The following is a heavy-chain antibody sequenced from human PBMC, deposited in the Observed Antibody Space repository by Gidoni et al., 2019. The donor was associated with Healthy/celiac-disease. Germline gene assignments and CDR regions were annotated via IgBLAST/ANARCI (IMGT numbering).Heavy chain of an antibody. CDR3: ARDSLQYSSSWYEDYFDY. D-gene: IGHD6-13*01. V-gene: IGHV4-38-2*02. J-gene: IGHJ4*02. Sequence: QVQLQESGPGLVKPSETLSLTCAVSGYSISSGYYWGWIRQPPGKGLEWIGSIYHSGSTYYNPSLKSRVTISVDTSKNQFSLKLSSVTAADTAVYYCARDSLQYSSSWYEDYFDYWGQGTLVTVSS. CDR2: IYHSGST. CDR1: GYSISSGYY.